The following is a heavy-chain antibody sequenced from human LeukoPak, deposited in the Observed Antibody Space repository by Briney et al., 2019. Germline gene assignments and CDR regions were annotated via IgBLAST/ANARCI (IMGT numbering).Heavy chain of an antibody. CDR2: ISGSGGST. V-gene: IGHV3-23*01. CDR1: GFTFSSYA. CDR3: AKDHGGSYYYYYGMDV. D-gene: IGHD1-26*01. J-gene: IGHJ6*02. Sequence: GGSLRLSCAASGFTFSSYAMSWVRQAPGKGLEWVSAISGSGGSTYYADSVKGRFTISRDNSKNTLYLQMNSLSAEDTAVYYCAKDHGGSYYYYYGMDVWGQGTTVTVSS.